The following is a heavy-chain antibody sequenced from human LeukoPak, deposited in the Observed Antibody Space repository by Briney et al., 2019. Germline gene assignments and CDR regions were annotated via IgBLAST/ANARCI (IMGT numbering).Heavy chain of an antibody. CDR2: INPNSGGT. CDR1: GYTFTGYY. V-gene: IGHV1-2*02. J-gene: IGHJ4*02. D-gene: IGHD1-26*01. CDR3: AKEGGSGATILFDY. Sequence: ASVKVSCKASGYTFTGYYMHWVRQAPGQGLEWMGWINPNSGGTNYAQKFQGRVTMTRDTSISTAYMELSRLRSDDTAVYYCAKEGGSGATILFDYWGQGTLVTVSS.